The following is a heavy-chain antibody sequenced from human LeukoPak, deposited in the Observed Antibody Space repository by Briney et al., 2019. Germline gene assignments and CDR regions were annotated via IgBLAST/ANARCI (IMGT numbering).Heavy chain of an antibody. J-gene: IGHJ4*02. V-gene: IGHV4-34*01. D-gene: IGHD3-10*01. CDR3: ARSRSYGSGRRFLNLDY. Sequence: SETLSLTCAVYGGSFSGYYWSWIRQPPGKGLEWIGEINHSGSTNYNPSLKSRVTISVDTSKNQFSLKLSSVTAADTAVYYCARSRSYGSGRRFLNLDYWGQGTLVTVSS. CDR1: GGSFSGYY. CDR2: INHSGST.